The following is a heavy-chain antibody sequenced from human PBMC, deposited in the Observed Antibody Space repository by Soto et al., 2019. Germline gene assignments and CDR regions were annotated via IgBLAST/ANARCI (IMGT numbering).Heavy chain of an antibody. J-gene: IGHJ4*02. CDR3: ARVLGAPLYYFDY. CDR2: IYQSGSI. CDR1: GYSISIGNY. D-gene: IGHD1-26*01. V-gene: IGHV4-38-2*02. Sequence: SETLSLTCPVSGYSISIGNYWGWIRQPPGKRLEWIGSIYQSGSIYYNPSLRSRATISVDTSKNQFSLKLSSVTAADTAVYYCARVLGAPLYYFDYWGQGILVTVSS.